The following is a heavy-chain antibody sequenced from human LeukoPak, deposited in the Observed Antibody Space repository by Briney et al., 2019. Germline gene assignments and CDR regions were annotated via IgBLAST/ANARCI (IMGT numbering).Heavy chain of an antibody. D-gene: IGHD3-10*01. CDR3: ARGRQIRGVITWFDP. CDR2: IYHSGST. Sequence: SETLSLTCGVSGGSISRGGYSGSWIRRPTGKGLGWIGYIYHSGSTNYNPTLKSRVTISVDRSKNQFSLKLSSVTAADTAVYYCARGRQIRGVITWFDPWGQGTLVTVSS. J-gene: IGHJ5*02. V-gene: IGHV4-30-2*01. CDR1: GGSISRGGYS.